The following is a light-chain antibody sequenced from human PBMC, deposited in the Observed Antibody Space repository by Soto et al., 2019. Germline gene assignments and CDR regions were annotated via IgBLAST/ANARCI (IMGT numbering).Light chain of an antibody. V-gene: IGLV2-14*01. CDR2: EVS. Sequence: QSALTQPASVSGSPGQSITISCTGTSSDVGDYNSVSWYQQHPGKAPKLMIYEVSNRPSGVSNRFSGSKSGNTASLTISGLQAEDEADYYCSSYTSSSVVFGGGTKLTVL. CDR3: SSYTSSSVV. J-gene: IGLJ2*01. CDR1: SSDVGDYNS.